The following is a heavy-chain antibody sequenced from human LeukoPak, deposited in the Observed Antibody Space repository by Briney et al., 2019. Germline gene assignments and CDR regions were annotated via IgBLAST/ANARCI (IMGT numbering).Heavy chain of an antibody. CDR1: GFTFRTYW. Sequence: GGCLRLSCAASGFTFRTYWMSWVRQARGKGLEWVASINQGGSETYYVESVKGRFTISRDNAMNSFFLQMNSLRAEDTAVYYCARDRTMRGAIQEGAFEIWGQGTIVPVSS. CDR2: INQGGSET. D-gene: IGHD2-2*01. V-gene: IGHV3-7*01. CDR3: ARDRTMRGAIQEGAFEI. J-gene: IGHJ3*02.